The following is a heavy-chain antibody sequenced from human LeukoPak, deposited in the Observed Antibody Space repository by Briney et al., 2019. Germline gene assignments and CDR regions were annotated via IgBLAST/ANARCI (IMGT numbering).Heavy chain of an antibody. Sequence: HSGGSLRLSCAASGFRFSSYAMSWVRQAPGKGLEWVSAISGSGGSTYYADSVKGRFTISRDNSKNTLYLQMNSLRAEDTAVYYCALDIVVVVAAALDYWGQGTLVTVSS. CDR2: ISGSGGST. CDR3: ALDIVVVVAAALDY. CDR1: GFRFSSYA. J-gene: IGHJ4*02. V-gene: IGHV3-23*01. D-gene: IGHD2-15*01.